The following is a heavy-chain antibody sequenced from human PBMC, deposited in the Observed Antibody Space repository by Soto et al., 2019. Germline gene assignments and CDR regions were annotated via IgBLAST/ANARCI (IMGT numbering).Heavy chain of an antibody. Sequence: ASVKVSCKASGDTFSSYAISWVRQAPGQGLEWMGGIIPIFGTANYAQKLQGRVTMTTDTSTSTAYMELRSLRSDDTAVYYCARGKHSGYGGGPLCYWGQGTLVTVSS. CDR2: IIPIFGTA. V-gene: IGHV1-69*05. D-gene: IGHD5-12*01. CDR3: ARGKHSGYGGGPLCY. CDR1: GDTFSSYA. J-gene: IGHJ4*02.